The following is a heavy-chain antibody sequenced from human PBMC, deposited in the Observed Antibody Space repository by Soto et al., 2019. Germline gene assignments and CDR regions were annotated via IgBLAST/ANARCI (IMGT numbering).Heavy chain of an antibody. CDR3: ARDRAYSSFDC. Sequence: GGSLRLSCAASGLTFGTVWMSWVRQAPGKGLEWVATINPDGSTTDHVDSVKGRFTVSRDNAKNSLYLQMNSLRVEDTAVYYCARDRAYSSFDCWGQGTPVTVSS. V-gene: IGHV3-7*03. CDR2: INPDGSTT. D-gene: IGHD4-4*01. J-gene: IGHJ4*02. CDR1: GLTFGTVW.